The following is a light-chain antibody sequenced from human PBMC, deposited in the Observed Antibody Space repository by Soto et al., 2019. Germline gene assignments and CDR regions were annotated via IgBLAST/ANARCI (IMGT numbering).Light chain of an antibody. CDR2: TSG. CDR3: QQTYSTPYN. V-gene: IGKV1-39*01. Sequence: IQMTQAPSSLSASVGDRVTITCRASQRITTYLNWYQQTPGNAPKLLITTSGTLQRGVPSRFSGSGSWTDFTRTIPSLQREDFSTYCCQQTYSTPYNFGQGTTLEIK. CDR1: QRITTY. J-gene: IGKJ2*01.